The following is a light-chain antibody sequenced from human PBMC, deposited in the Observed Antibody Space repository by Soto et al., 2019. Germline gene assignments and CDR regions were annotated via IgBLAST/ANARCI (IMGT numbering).Light chain of an antibody. CDR1: SSDVGSYNL. Sequence: QSALTQPASVSGSPGQSMTISSTGTSSDVGSYNLVSWYQQHPGKAPKLIISEVSKRPSGISDRFSGSKSGSTASLTISGLQSEDKADYYCCSYARTSTHTVFGGGTQLTVL. CDR3: CSYARTSTHTV. V-gene: IGLV2-23*02. J-gene: IGLJ7*01. CDR2: EVS.